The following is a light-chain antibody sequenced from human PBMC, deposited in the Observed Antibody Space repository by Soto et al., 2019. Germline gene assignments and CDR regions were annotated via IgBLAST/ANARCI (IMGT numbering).Light chain of an antibody. J-gene: IGKJ1*01. CDR1: QSISSW. V-gene: IGKV1-39*01. CDR2: AAS. Sequence: DIQMTQSPSTLSAAVGDRVTITCRAIQSISSWLAWYQQKPGKAPKVLIFAASSLQSGVPSRFSGSRSGPDFTLTISSLQPEDFESYYCQQSYSSPPTFGQGTKVDIK. CDR3: QQSYSSPPT.